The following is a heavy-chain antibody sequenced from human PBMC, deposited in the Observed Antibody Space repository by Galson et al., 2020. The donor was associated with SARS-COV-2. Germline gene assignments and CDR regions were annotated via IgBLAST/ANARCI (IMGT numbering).Heavy chain of an antibody. CDR1: GISFNTFA. V-gene: IGHV3-23*01. Sequence: GESLKISCTPSGISFNTFAMSWVRQAPGKGLEWVSTILGTGETFYADSAKGRFTISRDNSKDTVALQMNSLRAEDTATYFCARGFNPAAFWGQGTLVAVSS. D-gene: IGHD6-13*01. CDR3: ARGFNPAAF. J-gene: IGHJ4*02. CDR2: ILGTGET.